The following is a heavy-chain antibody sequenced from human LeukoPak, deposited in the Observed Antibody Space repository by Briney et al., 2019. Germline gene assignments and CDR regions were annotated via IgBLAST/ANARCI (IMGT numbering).Heavy chain of an antibody. CDR1: GFTFSSYW. CDR3: AKDSPVVGFGSMGY. V-gene: IGHV3-30*02. CDR2: IRYDGSNK. J-gene: IGHJ4*02. Sequence: GGSLRLSCAASGFTFSSYWMHWVRQAPGKGLEWVAFIRYDGSNKYYADSVKGRFTISRDNSKNTLYLQMNSLRAEDTAVYYCAKDSPVVGFGSMGYWGQGTLVTVSS. D-gene: IGHD1-26*01.